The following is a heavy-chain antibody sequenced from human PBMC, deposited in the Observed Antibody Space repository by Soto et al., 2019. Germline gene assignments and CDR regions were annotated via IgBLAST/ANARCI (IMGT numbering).Heavy chain of an antibody. J-gene: IGHJ5*02. Sequence: ASVKVXCKASGYTXTSYGISWVRQXPGQGLEWMGWISAYNGNTNYAQKLQGRVTMTTDTSTSTAYMELRSLRSDDTAVYYCARWGVVVVAASPLDPWGQGTLVTVSS. CDR3: ARWGVVVVAASPLDP. CDR2: ISAYNGNT. V-gene: IGHV1-18*01. D-gene: IGHD2-15*01. CDR1: GYTXTSYG.